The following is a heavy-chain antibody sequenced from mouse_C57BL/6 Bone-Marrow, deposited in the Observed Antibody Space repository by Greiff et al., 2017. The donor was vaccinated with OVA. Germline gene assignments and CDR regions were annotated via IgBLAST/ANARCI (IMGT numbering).Heavy chain of an antibody. CDR3: ASSWVRGASDFDD. D-gene: IGHD2-14*01. V-gene: IGHV1-69*01. Sequence: QVQLQQPGAELVMPGASVKLSCKASGYTFTSYWMHWVKQRPGQGLEWIGEIDPSDSYTNYNQKFKGKSTLTVDKSSSTAYMQLSSLTSEDSAVDDCASSWVRGASDFDDWGTGTTVTVSS. CDR1: GYTFTSYW. J-gene: IGHJ1*03. CDR2: IDPSDSYT.